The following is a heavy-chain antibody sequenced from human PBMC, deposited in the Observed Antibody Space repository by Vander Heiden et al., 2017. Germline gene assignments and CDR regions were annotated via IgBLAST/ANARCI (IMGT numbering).Heavy chain of an antibody. CDR2: INYSGST. Sequence: QVQLQQWGAGLLQPSETLSLTCAVYGGSFGGYYCSWIRPPPGKGLEWRGEINYSGSTNYTPSLKSRVTISVDSSKNQFSLKLSSVTAADTAVYYCARGFSLYDLWSGYYPRGPGRVYYFDYWGQGTLVTVSS. V-gene: IGHV4-34*01. CDR1: GGSFGGYY. CDR3: ARGFSLYDLWSGYYPRGPGRVYYFDY. D-gene: IGHD3-3*01. J-gene: IGHJ4*02.